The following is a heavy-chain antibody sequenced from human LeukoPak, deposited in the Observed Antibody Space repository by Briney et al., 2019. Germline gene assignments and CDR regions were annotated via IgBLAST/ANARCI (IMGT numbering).Heavy chain of an antibody. CDR2: IKQDGREK. CDR1: GVTFSRYW. Sequence: GGTLRLSCAACGVTFSRYWMRWVRQAPGKGREGGAEIKQDGREKYYVDSVRGGFTISRENAKTSLYLQMNSLRVEDTAVYYCARRHDSSGGFDYWDQGTPLTVSS. CDR3: ARRHDSSGGFDY. V-gene: IGHV3-7*01. D-gene: IGHD3-22*01. J-gene: IGHJ4*02.